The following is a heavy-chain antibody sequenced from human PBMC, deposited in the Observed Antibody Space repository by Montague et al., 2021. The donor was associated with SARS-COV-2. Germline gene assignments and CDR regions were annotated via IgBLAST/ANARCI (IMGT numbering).Heavy chain of an antibody. CDR2: ISSSGSTI. Sequence: SLRLSCAASGFTFSDYYMSWIRQAPGKGPEWVSYISSSGSTIYYADSVKGRFTISRDNAKNSLYLQMNSLRAEDTAVYYCARVRHSYGYLSAFDIWGQGTMVTVSS. CDR3: ARVRHSYGYLSAFDI. V-gene: IGHV3-11*01. J-gene: IGHJ3*02. D-gene: IGHD5-18*01. CDR1: GFTFSDYY.